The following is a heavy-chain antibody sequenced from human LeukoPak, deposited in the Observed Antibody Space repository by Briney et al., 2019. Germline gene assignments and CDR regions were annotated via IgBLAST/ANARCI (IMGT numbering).Heavy chain of an antibody. CDR2: ISHDGIKK. CDR3: ARESRVASGSDAFDV. CDR1: GYTFTGYY. Sequence: SCRASGYTFTGYYMHWVRQAPGKGLEWVAVISHDGIKKYYADSVKGRFPISRDNSKNTLYLQMNSLRAEDTAVYYCARESRVASGSDAFDVWGQGTKVTVSS. J-gene: IGHJ3*01. V-gene: IGHV3-30*04. D-gene: IGHD6-13*01.